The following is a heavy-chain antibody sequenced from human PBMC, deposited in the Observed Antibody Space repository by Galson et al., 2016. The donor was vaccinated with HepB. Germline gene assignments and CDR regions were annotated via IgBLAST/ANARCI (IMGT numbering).Heavy chain of an antibody. D-gene: IGHD2-21*02. CDR1: GFTFSSCW. J-gene: IGHJ4*02. V-gene: IGHV3-7*01. CDR3: AKLDCGRDCPRDD. CDR2: IKQDGSEK. Sequence: SLRLSCAASGFTFSSCWMTWVRQAPGKGLEWVANIKQDGSEKYYVDSVKGRFTISRDNSKNTLFLQMNSLRVEDTAVYYCAKLDCGRDCPRDDWGQGTQVTVS.